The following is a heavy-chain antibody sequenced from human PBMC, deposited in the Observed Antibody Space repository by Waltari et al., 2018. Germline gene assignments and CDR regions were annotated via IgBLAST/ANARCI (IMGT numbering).Heavy chain of an antibody. CDR3: ATIGGGSSWYSYYFDY. J-gene: IGHJ4*02. CDR2: IYHSGST. Sequence: QVQLQESGPGLGKPSETLSLTCAVSGYSISSGYYWGWIRQPPGKGLEWMGSIYHSGSTYYNPSLKSRVTISVDTSKNQFSLKLSSVTAADTAVYYCATIGGGSSWYSYYFDYWGQGTLVTVSS. V-gene: IGHV4-38-2*01. D-gene: IGHD6-13*01. CDR1: GYSISSGYY.